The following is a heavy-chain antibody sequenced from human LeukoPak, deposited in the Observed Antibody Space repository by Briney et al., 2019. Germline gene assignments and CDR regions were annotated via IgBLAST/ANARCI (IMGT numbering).Heavy chain of an antibody. V-gene: IGHV3-64*01. Sequence: GGSLRLSCAASGFTFSSYAMHWVRQAPGKGLEYVSAISSNGGSTYYANSVKGRFTISRDNAKNSLYLQMNSLRGEDTAVYYCARARHLDYWGQGTLVTVSS. J-gene: IGHJ4*02. CDR2: ISSNGGST. CDR3: ARARHLDY. CDR1: GFTFSSYA.